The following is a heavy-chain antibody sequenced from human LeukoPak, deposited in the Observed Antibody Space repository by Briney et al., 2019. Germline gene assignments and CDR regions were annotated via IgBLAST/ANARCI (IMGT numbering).Heavy chain of an antibody. CDR3: ARAVLGDGYNGDYFDY. D-gene: IGHD5-24*01. CDR1: GGSITSGGYY. CDR2: IYYSGST. V-gene: IGHV4-61*08. J-gene: IGHJ4*02. Sequence: SETLSLTCTVSGGSITSGGYYWSWIRQPPGKGLEWIGYIYYSGSTNYNPSLKSRVTISVDTSKNQFSLKLSSVTAADTAVYYCARAVLGDGYNGDYFDYWGQGTLVTVSS.